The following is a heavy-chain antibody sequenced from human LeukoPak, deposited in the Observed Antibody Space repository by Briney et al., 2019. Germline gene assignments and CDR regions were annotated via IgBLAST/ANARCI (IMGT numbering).Heavy chain of an antibody. J-gene: IGHJ6*03. Sequence: PGGSLRLSCAASGFTFSSYAMSWVRQAPGKGLEWVSAISGSGGSTYYADSVKGRFTISRDNSKNTLYLQMNSLRAEDTAVYYCAKDGSSSSGPRRTIFTSLLGGQRHYYYYYMDVWGKGTTVTVSS. V-gene: IGHV3-23*01. CDR3: AKDGSSSSGPRRTIFTSLLGGQRHYYYYYMDV. CDR1: GFTFSSYA. D-gene: IGHD6-6*01. CDR2: ISGSGGST.